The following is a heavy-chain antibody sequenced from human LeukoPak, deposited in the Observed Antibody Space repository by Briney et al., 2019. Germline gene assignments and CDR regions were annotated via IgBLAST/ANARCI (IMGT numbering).Heavy chain of an antibody. CDR3: ARTLTIFGVTANFDY. D-gene: IGHD3-3*01. Sequence: PSETLSLTCAVSGYSISSGYYWGWIRQPPGKGLEWIGSIYHSGSTYYNPSLKSRVTISVDTSKNQFSLKLSSVTAADTAVYHCARTLTIFGVTANFDYWGQGTLVTVSS. CDR1: GYSISSGYY. CDR2: IYHSGST. V-gene: IGHV4-38-2*01. J-gene: IGHJ4*02.